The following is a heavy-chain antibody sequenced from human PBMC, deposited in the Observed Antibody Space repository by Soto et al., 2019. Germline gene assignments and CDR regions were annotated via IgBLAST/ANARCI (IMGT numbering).Heavy chain of an antibody. CDR1: GGTFSSYT. J-gene: IGHJ4*02. Sequence: SVKVSCKASGGTFSSYTISWVRQAPGQGLEWMGRIIPILGIANYAQKFQGRVTITADKSTSTAYMELSSLRSEDTAVYYCAREEEGCTNGVCLYYFDYWGQGTLVTVSS. D-gene: IGHD2-8*01. CDR3: AREEEGCTNGVCLYYFDY. CDR2: IIPILGIA. V-gene: IGHV1-69*04.